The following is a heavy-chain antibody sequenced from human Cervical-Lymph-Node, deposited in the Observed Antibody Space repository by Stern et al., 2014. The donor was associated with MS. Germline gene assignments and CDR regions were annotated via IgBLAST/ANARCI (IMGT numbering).Heavy chain of an antibody. CDR2: ISADSGNT. V-gene: IGHV1-18*01. CDR1: GYTFTTYG. Sequence: QVQLGQSGTEVKKPGASVLVSCKASGYTFTTYGITWVRQAPGQGLEWMGWISADSGNTKYAQKFQDRVTMTRDTTTGTAYMEVRSLRSEDTAVYYCARDKMHAFDYGGQGTQVTVPS. D-gene: IGHD2-8*01. CDR3: ARDKMHAFDY. J-gene: IGHJ4*02.